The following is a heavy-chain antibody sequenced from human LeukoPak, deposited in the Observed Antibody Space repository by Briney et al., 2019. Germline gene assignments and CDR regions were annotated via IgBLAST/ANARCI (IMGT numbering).Heavy chain of an antibody. J-gene: IGHJ4*02. D-gene: IGHD3-10*01. V-gene: IGHV3-48*02. CDR2: TSSSSSTR. CDR3: ARDGSGSYGVPYVFDY. CDR1: GLTVGINY. Sequence: GGSLRLSCAASGLTVGINYMSWVRQAPGKGLEWVSYTSSSSSTRYYADSVKGRFTISRDNAKNSLYLQMDSLRDEDTAVYYCARDGSGSYGVPYVFDYWGQGTLVTVSS.